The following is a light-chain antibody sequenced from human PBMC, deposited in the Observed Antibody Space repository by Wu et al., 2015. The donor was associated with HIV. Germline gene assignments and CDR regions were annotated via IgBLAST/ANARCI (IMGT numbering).Light chain of an antibody. CDR2: AAS. J-gene: IGKJ1*01. CDR1: QGISNF. V-gene: IGKV1-27*01. Sequence: DIQMTQSPSSLSASVGDRVTITCRASQGISNFLAWYQQKPGKPPKVLIYAASTLQSGVPSRFSGSGSGTDFTLTISSLQPDDFATYYCQQYHTRWTFGQGTKVEIK. CDR3: QQYHTRWT.